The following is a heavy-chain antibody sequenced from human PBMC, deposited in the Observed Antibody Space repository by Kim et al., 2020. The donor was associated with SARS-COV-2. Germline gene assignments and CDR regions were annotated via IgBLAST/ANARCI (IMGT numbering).Heavy chain of an antibody. J-gene: IGHJ4*02. CDR1: GFTFDDYA. Sequence: GGSLRLSCAASGFTFDDYAMHWVRQAPGKGLEWVSGISWNSGSIGYADSVKGRFTISRDNAKNSLYLQMNSLRAEDTALYYCAKMRRVLYYDRPAYYFDYWGQGTLVTVSS. V-gene: IGHV3-9*01. CDR2: ISWNSGSI. D-gene: IGHD3-22*01. CDR3: AKMRRVLYYDRPAYYFDY.